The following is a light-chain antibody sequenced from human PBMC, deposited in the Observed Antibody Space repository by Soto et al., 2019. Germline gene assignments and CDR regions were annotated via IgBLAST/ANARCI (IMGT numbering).Light chain of an antibody. J-gene: IGKJ5*01. Sequence: DIQMTQAPFSVAASLVDRLTITCRASQDISSWLAWYQQKPGKAPQLLIFAASSLQSGVPSRFSGSGSGTQFTLTISSLQPDDFATYFCQQYNSYSITFGQGTRLEIK. CDR1: QDISSW. V-gene: IGKV1D-16*01. CDR2: AAS. CDR3: QQYNSYSIT.